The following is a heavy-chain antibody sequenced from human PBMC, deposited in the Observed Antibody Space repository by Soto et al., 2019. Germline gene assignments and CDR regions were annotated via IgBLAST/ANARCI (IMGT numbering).Heavy chain of an antibody. Sequence: GAAVKFSCKASGGTFSSYAISWVRQAPGQGLEWMGGIIPIFGTANYAQKFQGRVTITADESTSTAYMELSSLRSEDTAVYYCARRAPWIHHAFDIWGQGTMVTVSS. CDR3: ARRAPWIHHAFDI. V-gene: IGHV1-69*13. CDR1: GGTFSSYA. J-gene: IGHJ3*02. CDR2: IIPIFGTA. D-gene: IGHD5-18*01.